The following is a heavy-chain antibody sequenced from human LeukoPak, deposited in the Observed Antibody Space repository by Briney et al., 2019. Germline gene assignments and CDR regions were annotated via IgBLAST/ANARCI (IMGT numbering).Heavy chain of an antibody. V-gene: IGHV5-51*01. CDR3: ARLLGYCSSTNCFNSAFDY. D-gene: IGHD2-2*01. CDR2: IHPDDSDT. J-gene: IGHJ4*02. Sequence: GESLKISCKGSGYSFTSYWIGWVRQMPGKGLEWMGIIHPDDSDTRYSPSFQGQVTISADKSINTAYLQWSSLKASDTAMYYCARLLGYCSSTNCFNSAFDYWGQGTLVTVSS. CDR1: GYSFTSYW.